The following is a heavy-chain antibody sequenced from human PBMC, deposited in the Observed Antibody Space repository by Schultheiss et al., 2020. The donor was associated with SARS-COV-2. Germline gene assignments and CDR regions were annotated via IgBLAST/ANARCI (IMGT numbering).Heavy chain of an antibody. CDR3: ASGRPSGGSA. CDR1: GGSFSGYY. CDR2: INHSGST. V-gene: IGHV4-34*01. J-gene: IGHJ4*02. Sequence: SETLSLTCAVYGGSFSGYYWSWIRQPPGKGLEWIGEINHSGSTNYNPSLKSRVTISVDTSKNQFSLKLSSVTAADTAVYYCASGRPSGGSAWGQGTLVTVSS. D-gene: IGHD2-15*01.